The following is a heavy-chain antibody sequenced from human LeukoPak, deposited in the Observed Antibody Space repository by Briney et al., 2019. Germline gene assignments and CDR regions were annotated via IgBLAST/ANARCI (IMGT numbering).Heavy chain of an antibody. Sequence: ASETLSLTCAVYGGSFSGYYWSWIRQPPGKGLEWIGEINHSGSTNYNPSLKSRVTISVDTSKNQFSLKLSSVTAADTAVYYCASQTVVGPLDYWGQGTLVTVSS. V-gene: IGHV4-34*01. D-gene: IGHD6-19*01. CDR3: ASQTVVGPLDY. CDR1: GGSFSGYY. CDR2: INHSGST. J-gene: IGHJ4*02.